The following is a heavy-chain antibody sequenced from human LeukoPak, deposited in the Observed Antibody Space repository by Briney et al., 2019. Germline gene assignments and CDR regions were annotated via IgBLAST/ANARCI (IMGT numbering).Heavy chain of an antibody. J-gene: IGHJ4*02. CDR2: IYPGDSDT. V-gene: IGHV5-51*01. CDR3: ARSRGDTSGYYPYSFDY. CDR1: GYSFTSYW. D-gene: IGHD3-22*01. Sequence: GESVKISCQGSGYSFTSYWIAWVRQMPGKGLQWMGIIYPGDSDTRYSPSFQGQVTISADKSISTAYLQWSSLKASDTAMYFCARSRGDTSGYYPYSFDYWGQGTLVTVSS.